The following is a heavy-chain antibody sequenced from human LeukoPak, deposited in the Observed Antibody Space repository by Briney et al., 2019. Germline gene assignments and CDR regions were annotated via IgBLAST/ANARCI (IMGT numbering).Heavy chain of an antibody. CDR3: AKDSLRTLPAASFDF. CDR2: IYSGGST. V-gene: IGHV3-53*01. CDR1: GLTVSSSY. Sequence: PGGSLRLSCAASGLTVSSSYITWVRQAPGKGLEWVSGIYSGGSTYYADSVKGRFTISRDNSKNTVFLQMNSLRAEDTAVYYCAKDSLRTLPAASFDFWGQGTLVTVSS. D-gene: IGHD2-2*01. J-gene: IGHJ4*02.